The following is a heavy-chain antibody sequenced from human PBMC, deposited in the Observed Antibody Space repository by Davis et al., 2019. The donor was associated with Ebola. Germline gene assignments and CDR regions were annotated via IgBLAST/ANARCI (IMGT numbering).Heavy chain of an antibody. CDR3: AKNRYSGAYNYFDF. D-gene: IGHD6-25*01. J-gene: IGHJ4*02. CDR1: GFSFSNCA. CDR2: ISGSGNGDGP. Sequence: GGSLRLSCAASGFSFSNCAMSWVRQVPGKGLEWVSGISGSGNGDGPYYADTVKGRFTISRDNSKNTVYLQMHSLRAEDTAIYYCAKNRYSGAYNYFDFWGQGTLVSVSS. V-gene: IGHV3-23*01.